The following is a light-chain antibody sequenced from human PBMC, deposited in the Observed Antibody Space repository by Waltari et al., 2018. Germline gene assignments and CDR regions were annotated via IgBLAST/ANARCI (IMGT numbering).Light chain of an antibody. J-gene: IGLJ2*01. Sequence: QSALTQPRSVSGSPGQSVTISRTGTSSDVGAYNYVSWYQQHPGKAPKLMIYDVSKRPSGVPDRFSGSKSGNTASLTISGLQAEDEADYYCCSYAGSYTVVFGGGTKLTVL. CDR2: DVS. CDR1: SSDVGAYNY. CDR3: CSYAGSYTVV. V-gene: IGLV2-11*01.